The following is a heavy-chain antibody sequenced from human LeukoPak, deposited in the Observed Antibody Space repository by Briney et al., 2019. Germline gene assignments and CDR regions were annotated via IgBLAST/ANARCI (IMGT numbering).Heavy chain of an antibody. CDR3: ARAVVAATPIAFDI. CDR2: ISSSSSYI. J-gene: IGHJ3*02. D-gene: IGHD2-15*01. V-gene: IGHV3-21*01. Sequence: NPGGSLRLSCTASGFTFSSYSMTWVRQAPGKGLEWVSSISSSSSYIYYADSVKGRFTISRDNAKNSLYLQMNSLRAEDTAVYYCARAVVAATPIAFDIWGQGTMVTVSS. CDR1: GFTFSSYS.